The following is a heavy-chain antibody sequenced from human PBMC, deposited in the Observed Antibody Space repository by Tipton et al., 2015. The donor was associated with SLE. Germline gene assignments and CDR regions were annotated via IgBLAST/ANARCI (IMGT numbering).Heavy chain of an antibody. CDR2: INQDGSER. J-gene: IGHJ4*02. V-gene: IGHV3-7*01. CDR1: GFTFSDYW. Sequence: SLRLSCAASGFTFSDYWMTWVRQAPGKGLAWGANINQDGSERRYVDSVKGRFTISRDNAKSSLSLQMNSLRAEDTAVYYCAREVPGDSGYWGQGILVTVSS. CDR3: AREVPGDSGY. D-gene: IGHD2-21*01.